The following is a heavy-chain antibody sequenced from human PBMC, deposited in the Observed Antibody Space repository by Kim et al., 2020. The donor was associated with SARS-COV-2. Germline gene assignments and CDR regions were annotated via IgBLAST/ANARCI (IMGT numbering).Heavy chain of an antibody. Sequence: GGSLRLSCAASGFTFSSYSMNWVRQAPGKGLEWVSSISSSSSYIYYADSVKGRFTISRDNAKNSLYLQMNSLRAEDTAVYYCARDPHDYGDYGGYYGMDVWGQGTTVTVSS. D-gene: IGHD4-17*01. V-gene: IGHV3-21*01. CDR1: GFTFSSYS. J-gene: IGHJ6*02. CDR2: ISSSSSYI. CDR3: ARDPHDYGDYGGYYGMDV.